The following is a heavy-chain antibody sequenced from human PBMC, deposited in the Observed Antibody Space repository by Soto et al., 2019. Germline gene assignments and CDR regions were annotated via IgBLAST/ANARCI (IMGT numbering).Heavy chain of an antibody. V-gene: IGHV1-2*02. Sequence: ASVKVSCKASGYTFTGYYMHWVRQAPGQGLEWMGWINPNSGGTNYAQKFQGRVTMTRDTSISTAYMELSRLRSDDTAVYYCARDLRGPPKGWLREKTNWFDPWGQGTLVTVSS. CDR2: INPNSGGT. D-gene: IGHD5-12*01. J-gene: IGHJ5*02. CDR3: ARDLRGPPKGWLREKTNWFDP. CDR1: GYTFTGYY.